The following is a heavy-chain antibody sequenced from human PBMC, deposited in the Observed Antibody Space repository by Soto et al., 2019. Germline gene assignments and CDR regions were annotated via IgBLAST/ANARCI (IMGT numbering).Heavy chain of an antibody. V-gene: IGHV3-21*01. CDR1: GFPFSSYT. CDR3: ALSGYAAEYFQH. D-gene: IGHD2-8*01. CDR2: ISSSNSYI. J-gene: IGHJ1*01. Sequence: EVPLVESGGGLVKPGGSLRLSCAASGFPFSSYTMNWVRQAPGKGLEWVSSISSSNSYIYYADSVKGRFTISRDNAKNSLYLQMNSLRAEDTAVYYCALSGYAAEYFQHWGQGTLVTVSS.